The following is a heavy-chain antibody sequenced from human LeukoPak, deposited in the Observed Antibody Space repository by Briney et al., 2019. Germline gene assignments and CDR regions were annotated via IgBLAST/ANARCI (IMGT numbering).Heavy chain of an antibody. CDR1: GGSISSGSYY. Sequence: TLSLTCTVSGGSISSGSYYWSWIRQPAGKGLEWIGRIYTSGSTNYNPSLKSRVTISVDTSKNQFSLNLSSVTAADTAVYYCARETSLWFDPWGQGTLVTVSS. CDR2: IYTSGST. V-gene: IGHV4-61*02. J-gene: IGHJ5*02. CDR3: ARETSLWFDP.